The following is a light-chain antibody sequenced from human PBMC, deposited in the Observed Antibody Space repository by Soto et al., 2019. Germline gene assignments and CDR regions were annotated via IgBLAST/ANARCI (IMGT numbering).Light chain of an antibody. CDR2: GNS. CDR3: QSYDSSLSRYVV. V-gene: IGLV1-40*01. Sequence: VLTQPPSVSGAPGQRVTISCTGSSSHIGAGYDVHWYQQLPGTAPKLLIYGNSNRPSGVPDRFSGSKSGTSASLAITVLQGEDESDYYCQSYDSSLSRYVVFGGGTKLTVL. CDR1: SSHIGAGYD. J-gene: IGLJ2*01.